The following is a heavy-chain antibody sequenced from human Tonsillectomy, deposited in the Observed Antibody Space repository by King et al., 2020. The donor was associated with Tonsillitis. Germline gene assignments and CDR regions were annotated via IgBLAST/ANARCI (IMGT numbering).Heavy chain of an antibody. CDR3: AKATGNLWFGESLGYYFDY. D-gene: IGHD3-10*01. CDR2: ISWNSGTI. CDR1: GFTFDEYA. J-gene: IGHJ4*02. V-gene: IGHV3-9*01. Sequence: VQLVESGGGLVQPGRSLRLSCAASGFTFDEYAMHWVRQAPGKGLEWVSGISWNSGTIGYADSVRGRFTISRDNAKNSLYLQMNSLRAEVTAFYYCAKATGNLWFGESLGYYFDYWGQGTLVTVSS.